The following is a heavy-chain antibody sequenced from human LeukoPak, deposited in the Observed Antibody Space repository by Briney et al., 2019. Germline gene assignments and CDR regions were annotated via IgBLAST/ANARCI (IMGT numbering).Heavy chain of an antibody. V-gene: IGHV3-21*01. CDR2: ISSSSSYI. D-gene: IGHD3-22*01. J-gene: IGHJ6*02. CDR1: GFTFSSYS. Sequence: GGSLRLSCAASGFTFSSYSMNWVRQAPGKGLEWVSSISSSSSYIYYADSVKGRFTISRDNAKNSLYLQMNSLRAEDTAVYYCARDDRSSPTDYYYGMDVWGQGTTVTVSS. CDR3: ARDDRSSPTDYYYGMDV.